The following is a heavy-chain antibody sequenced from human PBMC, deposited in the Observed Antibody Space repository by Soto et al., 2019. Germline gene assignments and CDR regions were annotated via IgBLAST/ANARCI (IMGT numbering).Heavy chain of an antibody. Sequence: TSETLSLTCTVSGGSISSYYRSWIRQPPGKGLEWIGYIYYSGSTNYNPSLKSRVTISVDTSKNQFSLKLSSVTAADTAVYYCASTYYGSGSYYFSGYYYYGMDVWGQGTTVT. CDR2: IYYSGST. J-gene: IGHJ6*02. CDR3: ASTYYGSGSYYFSGYYYYGMDV. D-gene: IGHD3-10*01. V-gene: IGHV4-59*01. CDR1: GGSISSYY.